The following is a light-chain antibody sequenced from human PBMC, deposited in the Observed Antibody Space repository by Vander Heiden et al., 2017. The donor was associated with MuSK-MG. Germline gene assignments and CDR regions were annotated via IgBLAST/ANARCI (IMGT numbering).Light chain of an antibody. V-gene: IGKV3-11*01. Sequence: EIVLTQSPATLSLSPGERATLSCRASQSVGSYLAWYQQKPGQAPRLLIYDASNRATGIPARFSGSGSGTDFTLTISSLEPEDFAVYYCQQRSNWRLTFGGGTKVXIK. J-gene: IGKJ4*01. CDR3: QQRSNWRLT. CDR2: DAS. CDR1: QSVGSY.